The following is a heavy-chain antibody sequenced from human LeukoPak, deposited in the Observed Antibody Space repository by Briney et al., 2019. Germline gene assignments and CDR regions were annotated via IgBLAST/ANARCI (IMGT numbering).Heavy chain of an antibody. D-gene: IGHD3-22*01. CDR1: GGSISSGGYY. CDR3: ARDYYDSSGYSKFDY. Sequence: SETLSLTCTVSGGSISSGGYYWSWIRQHPGKGLEWIGYIYYSGSTYYNPSLKSRVTISVDTSKNQFSLKLSSVTAADTAVYYCARDYYDSSGYSKFDYWGQGTLVTVSS. CDR2: IYYSGST. V-gene: IGHV4-31*03. J-gene: IGHJ4*02.